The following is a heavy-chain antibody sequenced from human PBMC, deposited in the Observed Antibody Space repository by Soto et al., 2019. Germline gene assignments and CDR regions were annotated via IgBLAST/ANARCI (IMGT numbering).Heavy chain of an antibody. CDR3: VKDPSRGGWYGFFLH. Sequence: PGGSLRLSCSASGFIFSDYAMHWVRLTPGKGLEFVSAISNNGGSTNDAPSVWGRFTISRDNSKNTVYLEMSSLRVEDTAIYYCVKDPSRGGWYGFFLHWGQGTVLTVSS. D-gene: IGHD6-19*01. CDR2: ISNNGGST. CDR1: GFIFSDYA. V-gene: IGHV3-64D*06. J-gene: IGHJ1*01.